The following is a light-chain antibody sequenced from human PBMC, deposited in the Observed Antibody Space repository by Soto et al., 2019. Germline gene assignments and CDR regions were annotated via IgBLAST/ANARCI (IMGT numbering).Light chain of an antibody. Sequence: EIALTQSPGTLYFSPGERPTLSCRASQSVGSSYLAWYQHKTGQSPRLLIYCASKSARGIPARFGGSGSGTDFTLTIDSMKTADFAVYYCLHYQSTPPYTFGQGTKVEIK. CDR2: CAS. J-gene: IGKJ2*01. CDR1: QSVGSSY. CDR3: LHYQSTPPYT. V-gene: IGKV3-20*01.